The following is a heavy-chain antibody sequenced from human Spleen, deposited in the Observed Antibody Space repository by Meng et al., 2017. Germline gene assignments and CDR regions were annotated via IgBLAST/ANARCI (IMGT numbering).Heavy chain of an antibody. V-gene: IGHV4-31*03. CDR3: ARVKRLDRTGYYYAPDYFDY. J-gene: IGHJ4*02. Sequence: QGQLQGAGPGLVKPSQTLSLTCTVSGGSISSGDYYWSGIRQHPGKGLEWIGYIYYSGSTYYNPSLKSRVTISVDTSKNQFSLKLSSVTAADTAVYYCARVKRLDRTGYYYAPDYFDYWGQGTLVTVSS. D-gene: IGHD3-22*01. CDR2: IYYSGST. CDR1: GGSISSGDYY.